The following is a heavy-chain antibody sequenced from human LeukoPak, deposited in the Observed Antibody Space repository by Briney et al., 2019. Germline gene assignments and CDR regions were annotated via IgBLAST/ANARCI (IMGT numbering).Heavy chain of an antibody. Sequence: SETLSLTCTVSGYSISSGYYWGWIRQPPGKGLEWIGSIYHSGSTYYNPSLKSRVTISVDTSKNQFSLKLSSVTAADTAVYYCARGLIKKKWFGELLGRADNWFDPWGQGTLVTVSS. CDR3: ARGLIKKKWFGELLGRADNWFDP. CDR2: IYHSGST. J-gene: IGHJ5*02. CDR1: GYSISSGYY. V-gene: IGHV4-38-2*02. D-gene: IGHD3-10*01.